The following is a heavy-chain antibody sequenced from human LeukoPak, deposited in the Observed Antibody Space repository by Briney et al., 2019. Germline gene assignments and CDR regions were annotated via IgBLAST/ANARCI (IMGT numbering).Heavy chain of an antibody. D-gene: IGHD1-26*01. CDR3: AKDRRGGSYYAATLDI. J-gene: IGHJ3*02. CDR1: GFTFSSYA. Sequence: GGSLRLSCAASGFTFSSYAMSWVRQAPGKGLEWISGISDSGDITYYADSVKGRFTISRDNSKNTLYVQMNSLRVEDTAVYYCAKDRRGGSYYAATLDIWGQGTMVTVSS. V-gene: IGHV3-23*01. CDR2: ISDSGDIT.